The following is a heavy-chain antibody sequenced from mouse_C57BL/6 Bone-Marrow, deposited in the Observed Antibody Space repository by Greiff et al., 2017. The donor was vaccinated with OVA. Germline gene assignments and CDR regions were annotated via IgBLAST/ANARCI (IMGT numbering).Heavy chain of an antibody. D-gene: IGHD2-2*01. J-gene: IGHJ3*01. V-gene: IGHV1-63*01. Sequence: VQLQQSGAELVRPGTSVKMSCKASGYTFTNYWIGWAKQRPGHGLEWIGDIYPGGGYTNYNEKFKGKATLTADKSSSTAYMQFSSLTSGDSAIDYCARGDGYDGLAWFAYWGQGTLVTVSA. CDR1: GYTFTNYW. CDR3: ARGDGYDGLAWFAY. CDR2: IYPGGGYT.